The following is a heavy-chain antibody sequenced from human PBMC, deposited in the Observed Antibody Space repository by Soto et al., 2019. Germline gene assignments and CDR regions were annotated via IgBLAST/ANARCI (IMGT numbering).Heavy chain of an antibody. CDR1: GVSFSSYG. CDR3: AKDKSLDYYYGMDV. Sequence: GGSLRLSCAASGVSFSSYGMHWVRQAPGKGLEWVAVISYDGSNKYYADSVKGRFTISRDNSKNTLYLQMNSLRAEDTAVYYCAKDKSLDYYYGMDVWGQGTTVTVSS. CDR2: ISYDGSNK. J-gene: IGHJ6*02. V-gene: IGHV3-30*18.